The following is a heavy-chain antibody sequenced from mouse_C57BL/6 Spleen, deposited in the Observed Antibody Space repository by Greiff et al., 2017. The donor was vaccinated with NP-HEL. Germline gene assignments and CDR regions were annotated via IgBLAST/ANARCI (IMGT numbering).Heavy chain of an antibody. CDR2: IYPGDGDT. J-gene: IGHJ3*01. CDR1: GYAFSSYW. CDR3: ARRRSSGGYSY. V-gene: IGHV1-80*01. Sequence: VQRVESGAELVKPGASVKISCKASGYAFSSYWMNWVKQRPGKGLEWIGQIYPGDGDTNYNGKFKGKATLTADKSSSTAYMQLSSLTSEDSAVYFCARRRSSGGYSYWGQGTLVTVSA. D-gene: IGHD2-3*01.